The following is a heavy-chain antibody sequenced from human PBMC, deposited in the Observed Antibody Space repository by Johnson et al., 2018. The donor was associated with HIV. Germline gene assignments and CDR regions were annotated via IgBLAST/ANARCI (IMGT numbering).Heavy chain of an antibody. D-gene: IGHD6-6*01. Sequence: QVQLVESGGGVVHPGGSLRLSCEASGLTFSSYGMHWVRQAPGQGLEWVAFIRYDGSNKYYADSVKGRFTISRDNSKNTLFLQMNSLRAEDTAVYYCARNSWGSSSGSRIWGQGTMVTVSS. J-gene: IGHJ3*02. CDR3: ARNSWGSSSGSRI. CDR1: GLTFSSYG. V-gene: IGHV3-30*02. CDR2: IRYDGSNK.